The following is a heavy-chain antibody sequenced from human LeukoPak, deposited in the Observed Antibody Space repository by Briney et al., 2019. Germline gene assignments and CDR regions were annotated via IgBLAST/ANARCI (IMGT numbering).Heavy chain of an antibody. V-gene: IGHV1-18*04. CDR3: ARGSPGSGAPFGY. J-gene: IGHJ4*02. D-gene: IGHD3-10*01. CDR1: RYSLTGYY. Sequence: ASVKVSCKNSRYSLTGYYMHWVRQAPGQAREGMGWISAYNRNTNYAQKLQGGVTMTTDTSTTTAYVELRSLRSDDTAVCYCARGSPGSGAPFGYWGQGTLVSVSS. CDR2: ISAYNRNT.